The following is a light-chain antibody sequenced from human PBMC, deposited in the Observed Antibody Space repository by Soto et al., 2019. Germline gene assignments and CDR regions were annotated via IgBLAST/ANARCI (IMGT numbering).Light chain of an antibody. J-gene: IGKJ1*01. Sequence: DIQMTQSPSTLSASVGDRVTITCRASQTISTWLAWYQQKPGKAPKLLIYKASSLESGVPSRFSGSGSGTESTLTITSLQPDDFATYYCQQYNGFSQTFGQGTKVDIK. CDR3: QQYNGFSQT. CDR2: KAS. V-gene: IGKV1-5*03. CDR1: QTISTW.